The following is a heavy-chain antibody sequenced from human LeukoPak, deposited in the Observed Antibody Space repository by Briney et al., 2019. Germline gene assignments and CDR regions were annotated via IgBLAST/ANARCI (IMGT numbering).Heavy chain of an antibody. Sequence: SETLSLTCTVSGGSISGCSYYWGRIPQPPGQGLVGNGGIYDSERTYFNPSLESRVIISVDASKNQFPQKHSSVPADDTVLYYCARVRRNIRTKQDPHYDYGRDVWGQGTTVTVSS. CDR2: IYDSERT. D-gene: IGHD2/OR15-2a*01. CDR3: ARVRRNIRTKQDPHYDYGRDV. CDR1: GGSISGCSYY. J-gene: IGHJ6*02. V-gene: IGHV4-39*06.